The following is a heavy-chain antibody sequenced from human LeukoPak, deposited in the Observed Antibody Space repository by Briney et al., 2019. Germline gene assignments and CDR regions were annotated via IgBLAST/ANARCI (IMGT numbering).Heavy chain of an antibody. CDR2: IYTSGSA. CDR3: ARQGYSSGWSPVCYMDV. J-gene: IGHJ6*03. V-gene: IGHV4-4*09. Sequence: SETLSLTCTVSGGSISSYYWSWIRQPPGKGLEWIGYIYTSGSANYNPSLKSRVTISVDTSKNQFSLKLSSVTAADTAVYYCARQGYSSGWSPVCYMDVWGKGTTVTVSS. D-gene: IGHD6-19*01. CDR1: GGSISSYY.